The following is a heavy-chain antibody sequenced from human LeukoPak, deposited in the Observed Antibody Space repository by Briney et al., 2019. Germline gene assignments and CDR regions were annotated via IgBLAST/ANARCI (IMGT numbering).Heavy chain of an antibody. V-gene: IGHV4-59*01. CDR1: GGSISSYY. Sequence: SGTLSLTCTVSGGSISSYYWSWLRQPPGKGLEWIGYMYYSGSTKYNPSLKRRVTISVDTSKNQFSLKLSSVTAADTAVYCCARTTYRGYYFDYWGQGTLVTVSS. D-gene: IGHD1-1*01. J-gene: IGHJ4*02. CDR2: MYYSGST. CDR3: ARTTYRGYYFDY.